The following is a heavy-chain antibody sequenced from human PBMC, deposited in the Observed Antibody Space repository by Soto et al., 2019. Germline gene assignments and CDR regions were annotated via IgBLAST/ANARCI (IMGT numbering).Heavy chain of an antibody. V-gene: IGHV3-73*01. Sequence: GESLKISCVVSVLTFSDSGIHWVRQACGKGLEWVGPIGIKSNNYATGYGKSVKCRFTISRDDSKNTSYLQMNRLKIEDTGLYYSVRPRSADHYWRQGLLVTV. CDR1: VLTFSDSG. CDR3: VRPRSADHY. J-gene: IGHJ4*02. CDR2: IGIKSNNYAT. D-gene: IGHD6-6*01.